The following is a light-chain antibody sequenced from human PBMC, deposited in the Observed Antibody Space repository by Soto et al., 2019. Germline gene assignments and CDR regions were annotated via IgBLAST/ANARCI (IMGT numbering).Light chain of an antibody. CDR3: QQYTNWPSWT. V-gene: IGKV3-15*01. CDR1: QNINTY. J-gene: IGKJ1*01. Sequence: EKVMTQSPATLSMSPGERATLSCRASQNINTYLAWYQQKPGQAPRLLIYGASTRATGIPARFSGSGSGTEFTLTISSLQSEDFAVYYCQQYTNWPSWTFGQGTKVDIK. CDR2: GAS.